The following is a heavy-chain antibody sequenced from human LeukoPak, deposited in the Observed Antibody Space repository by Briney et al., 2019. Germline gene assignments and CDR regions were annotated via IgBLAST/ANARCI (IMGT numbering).Heavy chain of an antibody. V-gene: IGHV1-8*01. Sequence: ASVKVSCKASGYTFTSYDINWVRQATGQGLEWIGWMNPNSGNTGYAQKFQGRVTMTRNTSISTAYMELSSLRSEDTAVYYCARGNDFWSGYYKRAWFDPWGQGTLVTVSS. CDR3: ARGNDFWSGYYKRAWFDP. D-gene: IGHD3-3*01. CDR1: GYTFTSYD. CDR2: MNPNSGNT. J-gene: IGHJ5*02.